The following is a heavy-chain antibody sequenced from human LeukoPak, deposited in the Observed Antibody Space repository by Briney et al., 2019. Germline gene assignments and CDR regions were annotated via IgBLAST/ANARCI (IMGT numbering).Heavy chain of an antibody. CDR3: ARARIGYYYDSSGYYPEY. J-gene: IGHJ4*02. CDR1: GYTFTSYY. Sequence: ASVKVSCKASGYTFTSYYMHWVRQAPGQGLEWMGIINPSGGSTSYAQKFQGRVTMTRDTSTSTVYMELSSLRSEDTAVYYCARARIGYYYDSSGYYPEYWGQGTLVTVSS. V-gene: IGHV1-46*01. CDR2: INPSGGST. D-gene: IGHD3-22*01.